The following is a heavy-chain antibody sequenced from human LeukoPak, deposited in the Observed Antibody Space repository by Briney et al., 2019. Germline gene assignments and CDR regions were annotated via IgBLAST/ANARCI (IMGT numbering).Heavy chain of an antibody. J-gene: IGHJ6*02. CDR2: IYTSGST. V-gene: IGHV4-4*07. CDR1: GGSISSYY. Sequence: PSETLSLTCTVSGGSISSYYWSWIRQPAGKGLEWIGRIYTSGSTNYNPSLKSRATMSVDTSKNQFSLKLSSVTAADTAVYYCARDAGTSKYQLPYYYYGMDVWGQGTTVSVSS. CDR3: ARDAGTSKYQLPYYYYGMDV. D-gene: IGHD2-2*01.